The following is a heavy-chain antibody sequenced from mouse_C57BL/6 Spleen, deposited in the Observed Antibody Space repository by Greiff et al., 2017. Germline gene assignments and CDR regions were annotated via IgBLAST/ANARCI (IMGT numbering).Heavy chain of an antibody. CDR2: IDPSDSYT. J-gene: IGHJ2*01. Sequence: QVQLQQSGAELVMPGASVKLSCKASGYTFTSYWMHWVKQRPGQGLEWIGEIDPSDSYTNYNQKFKGKSTLTVDKSSSTAYMQLSSLTSEDSAVYFCAITGTADYRGHGTTLTVSS. V-gene: IGHV1-69*01. CDR1: GYTFTSYW. CDR3: AITGTADY. D-gene: IGHD4-1*01.